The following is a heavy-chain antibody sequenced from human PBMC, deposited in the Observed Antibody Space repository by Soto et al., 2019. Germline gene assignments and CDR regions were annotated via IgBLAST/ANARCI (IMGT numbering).Heavy chain of an antibody. J-gene: IGHJ5*02. D-gene: IGHD3-3*01. CDR3: AGYFWSDYPSYFDP. Sequence: TLCLTRTVSGGSISSANYCWTWIRQPPGKGLEWIGYIYQSGTSYYNPSLNSRATISVDKSKNQFSLKLNSVTAADTAFYYCAGYFWSDYPSYFDPWGQGTLVTVSS. V-gene: IGHV4-30-2*01. CDR1: GGSISSANYC. CDR2: IYQSGTS.